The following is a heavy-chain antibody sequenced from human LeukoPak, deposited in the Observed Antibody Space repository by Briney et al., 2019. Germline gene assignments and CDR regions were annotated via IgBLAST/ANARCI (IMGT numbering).Heavy chain of an antibody. Sequence: GGSLRLSCAASVFTFSSYWMSWVRQAPGKGLEWVANIKQDGSEKYYVDSVKGRFTISRDNAKNSLYLQMNSLRAEDTAVYYCARDPDCSGGSCYIFDYWGQGTLVTVSS. J-gene: IGHJ4*02. CDR2: IKQDGSEK. V-gene: IGHV3-7*01. D-gene: IGHD2-15*01. CDR1: VFTFSSYW. CDR3: ARDPDCSGGSCYIFDY.